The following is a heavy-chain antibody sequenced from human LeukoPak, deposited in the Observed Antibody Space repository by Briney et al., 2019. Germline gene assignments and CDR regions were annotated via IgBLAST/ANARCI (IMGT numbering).Heavy chain of an antibody. CDR2: ISYDGSNK. D-gene: IGHD3-10*01. Sequence: PGRSLRLSCAASGFTFSSYAMHWVRQAPGKGLEWVAVISYDGSNKYYADSVKGRFTISRDNSKNTLHLQMNSLRAEDTAVYCCARDPYPYGSGSQNDYWGQGTLVTVSS. CDR1: GFTFSSYA. CDR3: ARDPYPYGSGSQNDY. J-gene: IGHJ4*02. V-gene: IGHV3-30*04.